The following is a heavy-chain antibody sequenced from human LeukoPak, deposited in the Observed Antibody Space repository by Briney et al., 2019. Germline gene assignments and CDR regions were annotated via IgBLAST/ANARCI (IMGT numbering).Heavy chain of an antibody. CDR1: GFTFSSYA. Sequence: GGSLRLSCAASGFTFSSYAMSWVRQAPGKGLEWVSAISGSGGSTYYADSVKGRFTISRDNSKNTLYLQMYSLRAEDTAVYYCAKPIVVVPAATGGYFDYWGQGTLVTVSS. V-gene: IGHV3-23*01. CDR3: AKPIVVVPAATGGYFDY. J-gene: IGHJ4*02. D-gene: IGHD2-2*01. CDR2: ISGSGGST.